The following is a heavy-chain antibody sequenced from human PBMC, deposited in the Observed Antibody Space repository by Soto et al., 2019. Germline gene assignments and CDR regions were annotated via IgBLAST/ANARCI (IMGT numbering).Heavy chain of an antibody. CDR1: GGSISSYY. CDR2: IYYSGST. CDR3: ARQFDP. V-gene: IGHV4-59*01. Sequence: QVQLQESGPGLVKPSETLSLTCTVSGGSISSYYWCWIRQPPGKGLEWIGYIYYSGSTNYNPSLNSRVTIPVDTSKNQFSLKLSSGAAADTAVYYWARQFDPWGQGTQVTVSS. J-gene: IGHJ5*02.